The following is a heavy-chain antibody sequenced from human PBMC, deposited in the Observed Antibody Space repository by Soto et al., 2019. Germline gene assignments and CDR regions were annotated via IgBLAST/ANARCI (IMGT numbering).Heavy chain of an antibody. CDR3: ARLSTTSLDY. CDR1: AFTYSSDP. D-gene: IGHD1-26*01. CDR2: IKQDGIEK. J-gene: IGHJ4*02. V-gene: IGHV3-7*01. Sequence: TGGSLRLPCAASAFTYSSDPLSSVRQAPEKWLGWVANIKQDGIEKYYVDSVKGPSTISRDNAKNSLYPQMNSLRAEDTAVYYCARLSTTSLDYWGQGTLVTVSS.